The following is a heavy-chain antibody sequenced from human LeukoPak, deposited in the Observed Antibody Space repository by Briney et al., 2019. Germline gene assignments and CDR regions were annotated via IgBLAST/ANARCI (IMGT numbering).Heavy chain of an antibody. CDR3: AKVGTPGLYIGYDLLRQYFDC. J-gene: IGHJ4*02. CDR1: GFTFSSYA. V-gene: IGHV3-23*01. Sequence: GGSLRLSCAASGFTFSSYAMSWVRLAPGKGLEWVSSISGSGGTTHYADSVKGRFTISRDNSKNTLYLQMNSLRAEDTAVYYSAKVGTPGLYIGYDLLRQYFDCWGQGTLVTVSS. D-gene: IGHD5-12*01. CDR2: ISGSGGTT.